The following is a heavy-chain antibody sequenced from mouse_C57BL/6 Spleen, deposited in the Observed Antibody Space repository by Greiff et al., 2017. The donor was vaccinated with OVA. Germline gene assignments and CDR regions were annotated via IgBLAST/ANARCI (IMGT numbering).Heavy chain of an antibody. CDR2: IDPSDSYT. D-gene: IGHD1-1*01. V-gene: IGHV1-69*01. CDR3: ARSGHYYGSSYPYYYAMDY. CDR1: GYTFTSYW. Sequence: QVQLQQSGAELVMPGASVKLSCKASGYTFTSYWMHWVKQRPGQGLEWIGEIDPSDSYTNYNQKFKGKSTLTVDKSSSTACMQLSSLTSEDSAVYYCARSGHYYGSSYPYYYAMDYWGQGTSVTVSS. J-gene: IGHJ4*01.